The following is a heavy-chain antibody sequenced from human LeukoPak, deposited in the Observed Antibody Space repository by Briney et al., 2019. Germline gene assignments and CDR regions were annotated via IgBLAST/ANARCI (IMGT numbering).Heavy chain of an antibody. D-gene: IGHD5-12*01. CDR3: TKWSGYGDS. CDR2: ISASGDAT. V-gene: IGHV3-23*01. J-gene: IGHJ4*02. CDR1: GFTFSAHS. Sequence: LSGGSLRLSCAASGFTFSAHSMTWLRQAPGKGLEWVSGISASGDATFYADSVKGRFTISRDNSKNTVDLQMNSLRAEDTAVYYCTKWSGYGDSWGQGTLVTVSS.